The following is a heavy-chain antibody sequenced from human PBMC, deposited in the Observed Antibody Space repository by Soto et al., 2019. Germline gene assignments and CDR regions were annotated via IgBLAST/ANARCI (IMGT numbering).Heavy chain of an antibody. CDR3: AKDGRRWDLPAYY. J-gene: IGHJ4*02. Sequence: PSQTLSLTCAISGDSVSSSSAAWNWIRQSPSRGLEWLGRTYYRFKWHNDFAISVKSRISINADTSRNQISLQLNSVTPEDTAVYYCAKDGRRWDLPAYYWGQGSLVIISS. CDR2: TYYRFKWHN. CDR1: GDSVSSSSAA. V-gene: IGHV6-1*01. D-gene: IGHD1-26*01.